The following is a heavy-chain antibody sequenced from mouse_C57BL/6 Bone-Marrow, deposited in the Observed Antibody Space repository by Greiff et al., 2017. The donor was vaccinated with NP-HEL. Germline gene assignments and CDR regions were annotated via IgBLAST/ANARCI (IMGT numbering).Heavy chain of an antibody. CDR2: ISDGGSYT. CDR1: GFTFSSYA. Sequence: EVQLQESGGGLVKPGGSLKLSCAASGFTFSSYAMSWVRQTPEKRLEWVATISDGGSYTYYPDNVKGRFTISRDNAKNNLYLQMSHLKSEDTAMYYCAREGARGYWGQGTTLTVSS. J-gene: IGHJ2*01. CDR3: AREGARGY. V-gene: IGHV5-4*01.